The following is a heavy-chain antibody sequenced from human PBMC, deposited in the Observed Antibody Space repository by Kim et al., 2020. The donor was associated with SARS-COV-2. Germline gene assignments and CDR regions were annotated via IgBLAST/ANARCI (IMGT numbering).Heavy chain of an antibody. CDR3: ARRGAIAAAPFDY. CDR1: GGSISSSSYY. J-gene: IGHJ4*02. V-gene: IGHV4-39*01. Sequence: SETLSLTCTVSGGSISSSSYYWGWIRQPPGKGLEWIGSIYYSGSTYYNPSLKSRVTISVDTSKNQFSLKLSSVTAADTAVYYCARRGAIAAAPFDYWGQGTLVTVSS. D-gene: IGHD6-13*01. CDR2: IYYSGST.